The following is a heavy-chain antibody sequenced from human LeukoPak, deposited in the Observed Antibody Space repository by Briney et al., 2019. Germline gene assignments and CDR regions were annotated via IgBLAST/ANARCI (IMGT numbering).Heavy chain of an antibody. CDR1: GGSFSSYY. V-gene: IGHV4-4*07. CDR3: ARGSYDYVWGSYRYDAFDI. Sequence: SETLSLTCTVSGGSFSSYYWSWIRQPAGKGLEWIGRIYTSGSTNYNPSLKSRVTMSVDTSKNQFSLKLSSVTAADTAVYYCARGSYDYVWGSYRYDAFDIWGRGTMVTVSS. J-gene: IGHJ3*02. D-gene: IGHD3-16*02. CDR2: IYTSGST.